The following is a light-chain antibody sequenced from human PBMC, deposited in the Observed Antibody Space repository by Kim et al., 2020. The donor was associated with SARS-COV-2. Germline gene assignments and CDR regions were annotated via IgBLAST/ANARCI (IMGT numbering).Light chain of an antibody. Sequence: VSISCTVGSSNIGTGYDVHWYQQLPGTAPKLLIYDNNNRPSGVPDRFSGSKSGTSASLAITGLQAEDEADYYCQSYDSSLSGFVVFGGGTQLTVL. CDR2: DNN. J-gene: IGLJ2*01. CDR1: SSNIGTGYD. CDR3: QSYDSSLSGFVV. V-gene: IGLV1-40*01.